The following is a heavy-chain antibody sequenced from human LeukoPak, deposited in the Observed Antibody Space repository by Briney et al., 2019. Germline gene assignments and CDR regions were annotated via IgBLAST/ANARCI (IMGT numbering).Heavy chain of an antibody. CDR3: ASYGGSTGDSIAI. CDR2: IYYSGST. J-gene: IGHJ3*02. V-gene: IGHV4-59*08. D-gene: IGHD4-17*01. Sequence: SETLSLTCTVSGGSISSYYWSWIRQSPGKGLEYIGYIYYSGSTNYNPSLKSRVTMSVDTSKNQVSLKLSSVTAADTAVYYCASYGGSTGDSIAIWGQGTMVTVSP. CDR1: GGSISSYY.